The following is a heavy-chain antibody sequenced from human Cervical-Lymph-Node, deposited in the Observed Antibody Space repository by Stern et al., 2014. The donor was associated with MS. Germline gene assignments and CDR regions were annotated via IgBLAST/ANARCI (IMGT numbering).Heavy chain of an antibody. CDR3: ARRVFGAVYFDY. Sequence: QVQLQESGPGLVKPSETLSLTCTVSGGSISSTNYYWTWIRQPPGKGLEWIGSIYYSGTTYSSPSLKSRVTISVVTSKNQFSLQLTSVTAADTAVYYCARRVFGAVYFDYWGQGTLVTVSS. J-gene: IGHJ4*02. V-gene: IGHV4-39*01. D-gene: IGHD3-3*01. CDR1: GGSISSTNYY. CDR2: IYYSGTT.